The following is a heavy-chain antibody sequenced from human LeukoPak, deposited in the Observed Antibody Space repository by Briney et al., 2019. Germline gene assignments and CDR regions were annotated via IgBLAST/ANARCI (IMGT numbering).Heavy chain of an antibody. CDR1: GYTFTGYY. D-gene: IGHD1-26*01. Sequence: ASVKVACKASGYTFTGYYMHWVRQAPGQGLEWMGWINPNSGGTNYAQKFQGRVTMTRDTSISTAYMELSRLRSDDTAVYYCASPYSGSSPYGSSPYYFDYWGQGTLVTVSS. V-gene: IGHV1-2*02. CDR3: ASPYSGSSPYGSSPYYFDY. J-gene: IGHJ4*02. CDR2: INPNSGGT.